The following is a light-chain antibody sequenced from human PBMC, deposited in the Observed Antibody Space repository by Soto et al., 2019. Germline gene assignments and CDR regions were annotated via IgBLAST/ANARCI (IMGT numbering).Light chain of an antibody. CDR1: QSISSW. CDR2: DAS. CDR3: QQYNSYRWT. J-gene: IGKJ1*01. V-gene: IGKV1-5*01. Sequence: DIQMTQSPSTLSASVGDRVTITCRASQSISSWLAWYQQKPGKAPKLLIYDASSLEIGVPSRFSGSGSGTEFTLTISSLQPDDFATYYCQQYNSYRWTFGQGTKVEIK.